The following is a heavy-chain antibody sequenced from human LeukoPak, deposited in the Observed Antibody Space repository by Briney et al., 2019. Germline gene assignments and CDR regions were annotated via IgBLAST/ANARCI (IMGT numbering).Heavy chain of an antibody. J-gene: IGHJ3*02. Sequence: SETLSLTCTVSGGSISSSSYYWGWIRQPPGKGLEWIGSIYYSGSTYYNPSLKSRVTISVDTSKNQFSLKLSSVTAADTAVYYCARHSPSDAFDIWGQGTMVTVSS. CDR2: IYYSGST. CDR3: ARHSPSDAFDI. V-gene: IGHV4-39*01. CDR1: GGSISSSSYY.